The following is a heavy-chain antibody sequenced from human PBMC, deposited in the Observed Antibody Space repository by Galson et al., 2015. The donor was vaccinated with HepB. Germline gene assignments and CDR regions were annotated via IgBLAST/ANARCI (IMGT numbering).Heavy chain of an antibody. CDR3: AKYGAIVATIGGGSYFDY. CDR2: ISYDGSNK. J-gene: IGHJ4*02. Sequence: SLRLSCAASGFTFSSYGMHWVRQAPGKGLEWVAVISYDGSNKYYADSVKGRFTISRDNSKNTLYLQMNSLRAEDTAVYYCAKYGAIVATIGGGSYFDYWGQGTLVTVSS. CDR1: GFTFSSYG. D-gene: IGHD5-12*01. V-gene: IGHV3-30*18.